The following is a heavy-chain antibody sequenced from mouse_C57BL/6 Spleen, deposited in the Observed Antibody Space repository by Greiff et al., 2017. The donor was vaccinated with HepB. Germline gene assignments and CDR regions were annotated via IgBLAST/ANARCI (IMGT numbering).Heavy chain of an antibody. V-gene: IGHV1-81*01. Sequence: QVQLQQSGAELARPGASVKLSCKASGYTFTSYGISWVKQRTGQGLEWIGEIYPRSGNTYYNEKFKGKATLTADKSSSTAYMELRSLTSEDSAVYFCAREDYGSSTGGYWGQGTTLTVSS. D-gene: IGHD1-1*01. CDR2: IYPRSGNT. J-gene: IGHJ2*01. CDR1: GYTFTSYG. CDR3: AREDYGSSTGGY.